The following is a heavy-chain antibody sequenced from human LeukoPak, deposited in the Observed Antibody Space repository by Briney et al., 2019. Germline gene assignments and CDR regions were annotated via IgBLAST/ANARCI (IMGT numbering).Heavy chain of an antibody. D-gene: IGHD4-17*01. J-gene: IGHJ6*02. CDR3: AKAYGDYSDYYYGMDV. V-gene: IGHV3-33*06. CDR2: IWYDGSNK. CDR1: GFTFSSYG. Sequence: GGSLRLSCAASGFTFSSYGMHWVRQAPGKGLEWVAVIWYDGSNKYYADSVKGRFTISRDNSKNTLYLQMNSLRAEDTAVYYCAKAYGDYSDYYYGMDVWGQGTTVTVSS.